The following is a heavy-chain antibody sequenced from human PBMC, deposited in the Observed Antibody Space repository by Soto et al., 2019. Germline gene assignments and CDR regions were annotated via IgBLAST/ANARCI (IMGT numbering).Heavy chain of an antibody. CDR2: INDDGSRT. CDR3: VRDHHDYDFWSGNPRGYFDL. J-gene: IGHJ2*01. D-gene: IGHD3-3*01. V-gene: IGHV3-74*01. CDR1: GFTLSNFW. Sequence: EVQLVESGGGLVQPGGSLRLSCAASGFTLSNFWMHWVRQVPGKGLVWVSRINDDGSRTKYADSVEGRLTISRDTAKNTLYLQMDSPRVEDTAVYYCVRDHHDYDFWSGNPRGYFDLWGRGTLVTVSS.